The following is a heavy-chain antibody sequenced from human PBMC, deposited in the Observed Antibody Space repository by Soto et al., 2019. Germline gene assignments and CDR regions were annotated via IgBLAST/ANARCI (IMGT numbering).Heavy chain of an antibody. Sequence: ESGGGVVQPGRSLRLSCAASGFTFSSYAMHWVRQAPGKGLEWVAVISYDGSNKYYADSVKGRFTISRDNSKNTLYLQMNSLRAEDTAVYYCASTRGGYSGYVFDYWGQGTLVTVSS. V-gene: IGHV3-30-3*01. CDR3: ASTRGGYSGYVFDY. CDR2: ISYDGSNK. CDR1: GFTFSSYA. D-gene: IGHD5-12*01. J-gene: IGHJ4*02.